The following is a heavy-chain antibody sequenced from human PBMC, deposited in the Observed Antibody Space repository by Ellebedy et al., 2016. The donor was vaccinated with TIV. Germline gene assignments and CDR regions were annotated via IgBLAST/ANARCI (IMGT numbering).Heavy chain of an antibody. V-gene: IGHV3-49*03. CDR1: GFTFGDYA. D-gene: IGHD6-13*01. CDR2: IRSKAYGGTT. CDR3: TRTSSSWYLAAFDI. J-gene: IGHJ3*02. Sequence: GESLKISCVASGFTFGDYAMSWFRQAPGKGLEGVAFIRSKAYGGTTEYAASVKGRFTISRDDSKSIAYLQMNSLKTEDTAVYYCTRTSSSWYLAAFDIWGQGTMVTVSS.